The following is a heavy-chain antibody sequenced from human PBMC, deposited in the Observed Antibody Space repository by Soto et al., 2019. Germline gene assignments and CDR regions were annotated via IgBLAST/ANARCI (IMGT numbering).Heavy chain of an antibody. V-gene: IGHV3-11*06. D-gene: IGHD3-16*01. Sequence: QVQLVESGGGLVEPGGSLRLSCAASGFSVGDNYMTWIRQAPGKGLEWHSYSSSSGGYTNYADSVKGRFTISRDNAKNSLYLQMDSLRAEDTAVYFCARSSGRRHVFTFDYGLDVWGQGTTVTVSS. CDR2: SSSSGGYT. CDR3: ARSSGRRHVFTFDYGLDV. J-gene: IGHJ6*02. CDR1: GFSVGDNY.